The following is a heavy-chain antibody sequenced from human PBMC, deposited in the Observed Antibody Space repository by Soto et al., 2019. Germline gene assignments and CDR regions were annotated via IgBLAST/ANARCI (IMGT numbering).Heavy chain of an antibody. J-gene: IGHJ4*02. V-gene: IGHV1-3*01. CDR3: ARLPMGSGWYGRDY. Sequence: QKFQGRVTITRDTSASTAYMELSSLRSEDTAVYYCARLPMGSGWYGRDYWGQGTLVTVSS. D-gene: IGHD6-19*01.